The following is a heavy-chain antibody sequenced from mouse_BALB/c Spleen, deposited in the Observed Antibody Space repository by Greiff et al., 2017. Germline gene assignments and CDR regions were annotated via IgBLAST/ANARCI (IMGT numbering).Heavy chain of an antibody. J-gene: IGHJ4*01. V-gene: IGHV1S127*01. D-gene: IGHD2-4*01. CDR2: IDPSDSYT. Sequence: VQLQQPGAELVKPGASVKMSCKASGYTFTSYWMHWVKQRPGQGLEWIGVIDPSDSYTSYNQKFKGKATLTVDTSSSTAYMQLSSLTSEDSAVYYCTRSADDYDGSYAMDYWGQGTSVTVSS. CDR1: GYTFTSYW. CDR3: TRSADDYDGSYAMDY.